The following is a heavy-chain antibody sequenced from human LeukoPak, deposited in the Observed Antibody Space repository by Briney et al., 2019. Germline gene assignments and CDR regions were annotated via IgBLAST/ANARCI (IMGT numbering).Heavy chain of an antibody. CDR2: IYHSGST. CDR1: GYSISSGYY. Sequence: SETLSLTCTVSGYSISSGYYWGWIRQPPGKVLEWFGNIYHSGSTYYNPSLKSRVTISVDTSKNPFSLKVSSVTAADTAVYYCARARADGGYYYYYMDVWGKGTTVTVSS. CDR3: ARARADGGYYYYYMDV. J-gene: IGHJ6*03. V-gene: IGHV4-38-2*02.